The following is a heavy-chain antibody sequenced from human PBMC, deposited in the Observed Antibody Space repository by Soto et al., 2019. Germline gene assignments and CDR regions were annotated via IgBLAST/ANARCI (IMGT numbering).Heavy chain of an antibody. CDR2: IIPIFGTA. CDR3: ARECCSGGSGCYYYYGMDV. CDR1: GGTFSSYA. V-gene: IGHV1-69*13. D-gene: IGHD2-15*01. Sequence: ASVKVSCKASGGTFSSYAISWVRQAPGQGLEWMGGIIPIFGTANYAQKFQGRVTITADESTSTAYMELSSLRSEDTAVYYCARECCSGGSGCYYYYGMDVWGQGTTVTVSS. J-gene: IGHJ6*02.